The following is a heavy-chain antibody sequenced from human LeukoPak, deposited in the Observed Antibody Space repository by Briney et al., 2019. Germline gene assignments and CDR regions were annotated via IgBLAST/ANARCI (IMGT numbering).Heavy chain of an antibody. D-gene: IGHD3-3*01. J-gene: IGHJ6*02. CDR1: GFTFSSYA. CDR3: AKGREEFSRITIFGVVKDYYYGMDV. CDR2: ISGSGGST. V-gene: IGHV3-23*01. Sequence: PGGSLRLSCAASGFTFSSYAMSWVRQAPGKGLEWVSAISGSGGSTYYADSVKGRFTISRDNSKNTLYLQMNSLRAEDTAVYYCAKGREEFSRITIFGVVKDYYYGMDVWGQGTTVTVSS.